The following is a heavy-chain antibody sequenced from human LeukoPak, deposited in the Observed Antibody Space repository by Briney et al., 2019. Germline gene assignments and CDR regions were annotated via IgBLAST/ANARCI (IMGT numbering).Heavy chain of an antibody. V-gene: IGHV1-18*04. CDR1: EYTFTSYY. Sequence: AXXKVSCKASEYTFTSYYMHWVRQAPGQGLEWMGWISAYNGNTNYAQKLQGRVTMTTDTSTSTAYMELRSLRSDDTAVYYCARVAKRSALDYWGQGTLVTVSS. J-gene: IGHJ4*02. D-gene: IGHD6-25*01. CDR3: ARVAKRSALDY. CDR2: ISAYNGNT.